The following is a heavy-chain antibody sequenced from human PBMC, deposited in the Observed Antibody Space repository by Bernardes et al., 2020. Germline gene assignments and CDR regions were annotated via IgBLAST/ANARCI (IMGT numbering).Heavy chain of an antibody. J-gene: IGHJ6*03. CDR2: ISSSGTTI. V-gene: IGHV3-48*03. Sequence: GGSLRLSRAASGFIFSNYEMNWVRQAPGKGLEWVSSISSSGTTIYYADSVKGRFTISRDNAKNSLYLQMNSLRAEDTAVYYCARGRYCANGVCHYYYYMDVWGKGTTVTVSS. CDR1: GFIFSNYE. CDR3: ARGRYCANGVCHYYYYMDV. D-gene: IGHD2-8*01.